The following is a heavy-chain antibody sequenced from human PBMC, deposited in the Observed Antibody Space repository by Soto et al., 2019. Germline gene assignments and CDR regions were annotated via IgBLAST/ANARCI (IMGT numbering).Heavy chain of an antibody. D-gene: IGHD6-19*01. CDR2: IIPIFGTA. CDR3: ATESYGYSSGWYSYYYGMDV. V-gene: IGHV1-69*13. CDR1: GYTFTSYG. Sequence: GASVKVSCKASGYTFTSYGISWVRQAPGQGLESMGGIIPIFGTANYAQKFQGRVTITADESTSTAYMELSSLRSEDTAVYYCATESYGYSSGWYSYYYGMDVWGQGTTVTVSS. J-gene: IGHJ6*02.